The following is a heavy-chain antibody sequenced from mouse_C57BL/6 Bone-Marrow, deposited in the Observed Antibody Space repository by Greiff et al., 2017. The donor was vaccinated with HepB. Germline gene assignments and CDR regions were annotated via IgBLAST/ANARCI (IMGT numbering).Heavy chain of an antibody. J-gene: IGHJ2*01. V-gene: IGHV1-82*01. CDR3: ALTTAFDY. D-gene: IGHD1-2*01. CDR2: IYPGDGDT. Sequence: QVPLKQSGPVLVKPGASVKISCKASGYAFSRSCMNWVKQRPGTGLEWIGRIYPGDGDTNYNGKFKGKATLTADKSSSTAYMQLSSLTSEDSAVYFCALTTAFDYWGQGTTLTVSS. CDR1: GYAFSRSC.